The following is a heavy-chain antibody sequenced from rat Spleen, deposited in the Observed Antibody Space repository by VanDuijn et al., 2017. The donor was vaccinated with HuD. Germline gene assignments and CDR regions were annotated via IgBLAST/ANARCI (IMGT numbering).Heavy chain of an antibody. V-gene: IGHV5-27*01. J-gene: IGHJ4*01. CDR3: TTYYDGYYRVMDA. CDR1: GFTFSDYY. D-gene: IGHD1-12*03. CDR2: ISIGGDIT. Sequence: EVQLVESDGGLVQPGRSLKLSCAASGFTFSDYYMAWVRQAPTKGLEWVASISIGGDITYYRDSVKGRFTISRDNAKTTLYLQMDSLRSEDTATYYCTTYYDGYYRVMDAWGQGASVTVSS.